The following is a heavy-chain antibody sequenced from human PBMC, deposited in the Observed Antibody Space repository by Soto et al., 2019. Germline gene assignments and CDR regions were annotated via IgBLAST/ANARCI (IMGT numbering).Heavy chain of an antibody. J-gene: IGHJ6*02. V-gene: IGHV3-30*03. Sequence: PGGSLRLSCAASGFIFSSFGMHWVRQAPGKGLEWVAVMSYDGSSKFYRDSVKGRFTIARDNSKNILYLQMNSLTIEDTAVFYCARSTSSTLNYYYGMDVWGQGTTVTVSS. D-gene: IGHD6-6*01. CDR3: ARSTSSTLNYYYGMDV. CDR2: MSYDGSSK. CDR1: GFIFSSFG.